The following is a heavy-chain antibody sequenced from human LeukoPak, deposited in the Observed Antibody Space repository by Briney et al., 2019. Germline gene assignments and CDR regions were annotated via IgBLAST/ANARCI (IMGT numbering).Heavy chain of an antibody. CDR2: IYHSGST. D-gene: IGHD2-2*01. J-gene: IGHJ4*02. V-gene: IGHV4-4*02. Sequence: SETLSLTCAVSGGSISSSNWWSWIRQPPGKGLEWIGEIYHSGSTNYNPSLKSRVTISVDKSKTQFSLKLSSVTAADTAVYYCARYSGYCSSTSCPAWVFDYWGQGTLVTVSS. CDR1: GGSISSSNW. CDR3: ARYSGYCSSTSCPAWVFDY.